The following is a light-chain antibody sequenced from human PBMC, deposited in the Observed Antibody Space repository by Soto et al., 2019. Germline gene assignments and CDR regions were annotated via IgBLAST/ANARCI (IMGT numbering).Light chain of an antibody. CDR2: GAS. J-gene: IGKJ1*01. CDR1: QSVSSSY. CDR3: QHHET. Sequence: EIVLTQSPGTLSLSPGERATLSCRASQSVSSSYLAWYQQKPGQAPRLLIYGASSRATGIPDRFSGSGSGTDFTLPISRLEPEDFAVYYCQHHETFGQGTKVEIK. V-gene: IGKV3-20*01.